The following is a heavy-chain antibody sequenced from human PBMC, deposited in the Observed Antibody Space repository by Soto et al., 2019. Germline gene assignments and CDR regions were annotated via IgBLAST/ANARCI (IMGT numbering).Heavy chain of an antibody. CDR3: ARLTEVVVAATLWFDP. D-gene: IGHD2-15*01. V-gene: IGHV1-3*01. J-gene: IGHJ5*02. CDR1: GYTFTSYG. CDR2: INAGNGNT. Sequence: ASVKVSCKASGYTFTSYGISWVRQAPGQGLEWMGWINAGNGNTKYSQKFQGRVTITRDTSASTAYMELSSLRSEDTAVYYCARLTEVVVAATLWFDPWGQGTLVTVSS.